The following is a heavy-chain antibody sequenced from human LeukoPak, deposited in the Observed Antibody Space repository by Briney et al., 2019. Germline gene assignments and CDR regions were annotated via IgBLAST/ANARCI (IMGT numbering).Heavy chain of an antibody. Sequence: GGSLRLSCAASGFTVTNNDMNWVRQAPGKGLEWVSYISSSSSPIYCADSVKGRFTISRDNAKNSLYLQMNSLRDEDTAVYYCAREWFYDSSGYYVYWGQGTLVTVSS. V-gene: IGHV3-48*02. CDR1: GFTVTNND. CDR3: AREWFYDSSGYYVY. J-gene: IGHJ4*02. D-gene: IGHD3-22*01. CDR2: ISSSSSPI.